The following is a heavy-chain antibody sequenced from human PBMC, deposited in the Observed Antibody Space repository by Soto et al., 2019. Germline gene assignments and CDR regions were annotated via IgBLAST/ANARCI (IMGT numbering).Heavy chain of an antibody. CDR3: AKDLGYSSAPDY. J-gene: IGHJ4*02. CDR2: ISYDGSNK. Sequence: GGSLRLSCAASGFTFSSYGMHWVRQAPGKGLEWVAVISYDGSNKYYADSVKGRFTISRDNSKNTLYLQTNSLRAEDTAVYYCAKDLGYSSAPDYWGQGTLVTVSS. CDR1: GFTFSSYG. V-gene: IGHV3-30*18. D-gene: IGHD6-19*01.